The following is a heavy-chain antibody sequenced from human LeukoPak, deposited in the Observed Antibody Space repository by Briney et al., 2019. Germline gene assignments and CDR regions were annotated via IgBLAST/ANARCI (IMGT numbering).Heavy chain of an antibody. J-gene: IGHJ4*02. CDR3: ARGQRSNNAYPYFDS. CDR2: IQNTGRT. D-gene: IGHD3-16*01. Sequence: PSETLSLTCAVSGGSINSLYWSWIRQPPGKGLEWIGFIQNTGRTIYHPSLDSRVTMPVDSSKNQFSLKLRSVTAADTAVYFCARGQRSNNAYPYFDSWGQGTLVTVSS. CDR1: GGSINSLY. V-gene: IGHV4-59*11.